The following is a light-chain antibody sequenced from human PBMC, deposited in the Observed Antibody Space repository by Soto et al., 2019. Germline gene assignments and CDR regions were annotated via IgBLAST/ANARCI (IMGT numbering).Light chain of an antibody. J-gene: IGKJ1*01. CDR3: QQYGSSHWT. Sequence: EIVLTQSPGTLSLSPGERATLSCRASQSVSSSYLAWYQQKPGQAPRLLIYGASSRATGIPDRFSGSGSGTDFTLTINILEPEDFAVYYCQQYGSSHWTFGQGTKVEIK. CDR1: QSVSSSY. V-gene: IGKV3-20*01. CDR2: GAS.